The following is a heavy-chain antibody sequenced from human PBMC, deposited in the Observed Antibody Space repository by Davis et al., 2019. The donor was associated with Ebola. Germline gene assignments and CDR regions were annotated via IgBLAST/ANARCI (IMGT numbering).Heavy chain of an antibody. CDR1: GFTFSSYS. CDR2: ISSSSGYI. D-gene: IGHD6-6*01. J-gene: IGHJ6*02. V-gene: IGHV3-21*01. CDR3: ARSSIAARPGYYYGMDV. Sequence: PGGSLRLSCAASGFTFSSYSMNWVRQAPGKGLEWVSSISSSSGYIYYADSVEGRFTISRDNAKNSLYLQMNSLRDEDTAVYYCARSSIAARPGYYYGMDVWGQGTTVTVSS.